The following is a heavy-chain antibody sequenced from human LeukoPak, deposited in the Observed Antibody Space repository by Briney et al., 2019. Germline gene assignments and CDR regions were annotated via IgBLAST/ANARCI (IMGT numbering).Heavy chain of an antibody. D-gene: IGHD3-3*01. CDR3: ARIKDYDFWSGYYRPHYFDY. V-gene: IGHV5-51*01. CDR1: GYSFTSYW. CDR2: IYPGDPDT. Sequence: GESLKISCKGSGYSFTSYWIGWVRQMPGKGLEWMGIIYPGDPDTRYSPSFQGQVTISADKSISTAYLQWSSLKASDTAMYYCARIKDYDFWSGYYRPHYFDYWGQGTLVTVSS. J-gene: IGHJ4*02.